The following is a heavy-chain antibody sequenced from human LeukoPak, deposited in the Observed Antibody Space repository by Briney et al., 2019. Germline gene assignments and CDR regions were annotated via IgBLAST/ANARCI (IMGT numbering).Heavy chain of an antibody. J-gene: IGHJ4*02. D-gene: IGHD6-6*01. Sequence: SETLSLTCTVSGGSISSSSYYWGWIRQPPGKGLEWIGSIYYSGCPYYNPSLKSRVTISVDTSKKQFSLKLSSVTAADTAVYYCARGSSSSSFYFDYWGQGTLVTVSS. CDR2: IYYSGCP. V-gene: IGHV4-39*01. CDR1: GGSISSSSYY. CDR3: ARGSSSSSFYFDY.